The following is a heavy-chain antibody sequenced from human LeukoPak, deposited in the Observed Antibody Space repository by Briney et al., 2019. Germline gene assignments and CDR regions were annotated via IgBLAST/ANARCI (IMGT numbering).Heavy chain of an antibody. CDR1: GGSVSGGGYY. D-gene: IGHD3-22*01. V-gene: IGHV4-30-2*01. Sequence: SQTLSLTCAVSGGSVSGGGYYWGWIRQPPGKDLEWIGYIYQSGSTFYNASLKSRVTMSVDRSKNQFSLNLNSVTTADTAVYYCARGVRYYDSSGRLYDYWGQGTLVTVSS. J-gene: IGHJ4*02. CDR3: ARGVRYYDSSGRLYDY. CDR2: IYQSGST.